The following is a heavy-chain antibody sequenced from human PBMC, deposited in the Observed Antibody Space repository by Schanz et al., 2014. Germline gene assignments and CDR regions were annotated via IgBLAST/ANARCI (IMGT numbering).Heavy chain of an antibody. D-gene: IGHD1-1*01. V-gene: IGHV4-61*02. Sequence: QVQLQESGPGLVKPSQTLSLTCTVSGGSIRSGTYYWSWIRQPAGKALEWVGRVFPNGITNYNPSRKRRVPIPLATSKTQFSLTLTSLTAADTAVYYCARDTTWRLDLWGRGTLVTVSS. CDR3: ARDTTWRLDL. CDR2: VFPNGIT. J-gene: IGHJ2*01. CDR1: GGSIRSGTYY.